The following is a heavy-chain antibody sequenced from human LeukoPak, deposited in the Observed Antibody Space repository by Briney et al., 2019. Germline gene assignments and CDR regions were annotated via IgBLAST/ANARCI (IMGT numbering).Heavy chain of an antibody. D-gene: IGHD3-10*01. CDR1: GFTFSSYA. J-gene: IGHJ4*02. Sequence: GGSLRLSCAASGFTFSSYAMSWVRQAPGKGLEWVAVISYDGSNKYYADSVKGRFTISRDNSKNTLYLQMNSLRAEDTAVYYCARDANSMVRGLIISSYFDYWGQGTLVTVSS. CDR2: ISYDGSNK. V-gene: IGHV3-30*01. CDR3: ARDANSMVRGLIISSYFDY.